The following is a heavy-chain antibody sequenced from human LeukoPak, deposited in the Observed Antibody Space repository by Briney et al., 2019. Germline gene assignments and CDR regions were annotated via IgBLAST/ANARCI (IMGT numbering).Heavy chain of an antibody. CDR2: IYYFEDT. CDR3: ARDHYRKETDTTTSAFDI. V-gene: IGHV4-59*01. D-gene: IGHD5-24*01. J-gene: IGHJ3*02. CDR1: GDSIIGYY. Sequence: SETLSLTCSVSGDSIIGYYWSWLRQPPGKGLEWLGYIYYFEDTIYNPSLKSRLTISLDTSKHQFSLKLSSVTAADTAVYYCARDHYRKETDTTTSAFDIWGQGTLVTVSS.